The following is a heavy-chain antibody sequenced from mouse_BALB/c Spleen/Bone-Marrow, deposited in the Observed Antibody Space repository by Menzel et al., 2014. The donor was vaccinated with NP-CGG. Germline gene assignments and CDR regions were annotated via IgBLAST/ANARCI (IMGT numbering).Heavy chain of an antibody. V-gene: IGHV1S56*01. CDR3: ARWGTTVVDAMDY. J-gene: IGHJ4*01. Sequence: VQLQESGPELVKPGASVRISCKAPGYTFTSYYIHWVKQRPGQGLEWIGWIYPGNVNAKYNEKFKGKATLTADKSSSTAYMQLSSLTSEDSAVYFCARWGTTVVDAMDYWGQGTSVTVSS. CDR1: GYTFTSYY. D-gene: IGHD1-1*01. CDR2: IYPGNVNA.